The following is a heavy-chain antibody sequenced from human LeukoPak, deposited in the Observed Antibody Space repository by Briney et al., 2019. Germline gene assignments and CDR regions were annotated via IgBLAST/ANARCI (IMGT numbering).Heavy chain of an antibody. D-gene: IGHD3-9*01. J-gene: IGHJ3*02. CDR2: ISSSGSTI. Sequence: GGSLRLSCAASGFTFSDYYMSWIRQAPGKGLEWFSYISSSGSTIYYADSVKGRFTISRDNAKNSLYLQMNSLRAEDTAVYYCARGDGILTGYYHAFDIWGQGTMVTVSS. V-gene: IGHV3-11*01. CDR3: ARGDGILTGYYHAFDI. CDR1: GFTFSDYY.